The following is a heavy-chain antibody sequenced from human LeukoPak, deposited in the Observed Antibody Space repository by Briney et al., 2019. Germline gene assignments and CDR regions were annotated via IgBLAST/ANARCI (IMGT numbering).Heavy chain of an antibody. Sequence: SETLSLTCTVSGGSISSYYWSWIRQPPGKGLEWIGYIYYSGSTNYNPSLKSRVTISVDTSKSQFSLKLSSVTAADTAVYYCARLTNTDKDVTPTYYMDVWGKGTTVTVSS. J-gene: IGHJ6*03. CDR3: ARLTNTDKDVTPTYYMDV. CDR1: GGSISSYY. V-gene: IGHV4-59*01. D-gene: IGHD2-8*01. CDR2: IYYSGST.